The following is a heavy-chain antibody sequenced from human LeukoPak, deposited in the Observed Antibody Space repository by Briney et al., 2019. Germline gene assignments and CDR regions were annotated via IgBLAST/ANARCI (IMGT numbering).Heavy chain of an antibody. V-gene: IGHV4-38-2*02. CDR2: IYHSGNT. CDR3: ARENNFDY. D-gene: IGHD1/OR15-1a*01. CDR1: GYSISSGYY. Sequence: SETLSLTCTVSGYSISSGYYWGWIRQPPGKGLEWIGSIYHSGNTYYNPSLKSRVTMSVDTSKNQFSLKLNSVTAADTAVYYCARENNFDYWGQGTLVTVSS. J-gene: IGHJ4*02.